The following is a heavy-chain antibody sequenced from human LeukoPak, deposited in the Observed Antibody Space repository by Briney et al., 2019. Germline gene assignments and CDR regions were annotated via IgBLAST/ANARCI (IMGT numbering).Heavy chain of an antibody. CDR1: GYTFTGYY. D-gene: IGHD3-22*01. J-gene: IGHJ4*02. Sequence: GASVKVSCKASGYTFTGYYMHWVRQAPGQGLEWMGWINPNSGGTNYAKKFQGRVTMTRDTSISTAYMELSRLRSDDTAVYYRARAGYYYDSSGYYSVWGQGTLVTVSS. CDR2: INPNSGGT. CDR3: ARAGYYYDSSGYYSV. V-gene: IGHV1-2*02.